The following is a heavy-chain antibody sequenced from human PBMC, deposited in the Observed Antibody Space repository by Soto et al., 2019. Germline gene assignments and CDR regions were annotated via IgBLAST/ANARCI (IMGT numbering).Heavy chain of an antibody. CDR2: ISGSGGST. CDR1: GFTFSSYA. CDR3: AKGLGDYLYYYYYGMGV. V-gene: IGHV3-23*01. J-gene: IGHJ6*02. D-gene: IGHD4-17*01. Sequence: GSLRLSCAASGFTFSSYAMSWVRQAPGKGLEWVSAISGSGGSTYYADSVKGRFTISRDNSKNTLYLQMNSLRAEDTAVYYCAKGLGDYLYYYYYGMGVWGQGTTVTVSS.